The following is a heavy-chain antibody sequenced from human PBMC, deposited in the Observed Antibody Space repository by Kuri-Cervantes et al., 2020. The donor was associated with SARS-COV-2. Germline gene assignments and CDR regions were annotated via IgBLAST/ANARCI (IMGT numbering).Heavy chain of an antibody. CDR3: AKDPRDGEIDEYFQH. CDR1: GFTFSSYA. D-gene: IGHD4-17*01. CDR2: ISGSGGST. Sequence: GGSLRLSCAASGFTFSSYAMHWVRQAPGKGLEWVSAISGSGGSTYYADSVKGRFTISRDNSKNTLYLQMNSLRAEDTAVYYCAKDPRDGEIDEYFQHWGQGTLVTVSS. J-gene: IGHJ1*01. V-gene: IGHV3-23*01.